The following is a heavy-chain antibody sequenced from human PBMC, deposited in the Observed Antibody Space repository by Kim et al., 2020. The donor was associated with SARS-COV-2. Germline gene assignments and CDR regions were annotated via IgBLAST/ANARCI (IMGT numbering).Heavy chain of an antibody. CDR2: IIPILGIA. D-gene: IGHD3-3*01. Sequence: SVKVSCKASGGTFSSYAISWVRQAPGQGLEWMGRIIPILGIANYAQKFQGRVTITADKSTSTAYMELSSLRSEDTAVYYCARDRDFWSGHTFSSFDYWGQGTLVTVSS. J-gene: IGHJ4*02. CDR3: ARDRDFWSGHTFSSFDY. CDR1: GGTFSSYA. V-gene: IGHV1-69*04.